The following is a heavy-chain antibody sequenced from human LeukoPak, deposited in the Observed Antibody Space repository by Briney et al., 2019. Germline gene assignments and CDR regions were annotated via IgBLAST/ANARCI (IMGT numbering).Heavy chain of an antibody. CDR2: MNTNSGYT. J-gene: IGHJ5*02. D-gene: IGHD4-17*01. CDR3: ARGQLRLRHRGFDP. Sequence: ASVKVSCKASGYTFTNYDINWVRQAPGQGLEWMGWMNTNSGYTGYAQKFQGRVTIIRNTSISTAYMELSSLRSDDTAVYYCARGQLRLRHRGFDPWGQGTLVTVSS. V-gene: IGHV1-8*03. CDR1: GYTFTNYD.